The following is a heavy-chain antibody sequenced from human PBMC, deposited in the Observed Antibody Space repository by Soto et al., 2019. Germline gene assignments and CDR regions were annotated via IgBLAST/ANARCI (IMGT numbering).Heavy chain of an antibody. CDR3: ALEMSTITYFHY. CDR1: GYTFTDHS. D-gene: IGHD5-12*01. V-gene: IGHV1-2*02. Sequence: QVHLVQSGAEVKKPGASVKVSCKASGYTFTDHSLHWVRQAPGQGLEWMGWSNPHSGVTVSAENFEGSVTLTRDTSINTAYMEMGWLRSYDTAMYYCALEMSTITYFHYWGQGTLLTVSS. J-gene: IGHJ4*02. CDR2: SNPHSGVT.